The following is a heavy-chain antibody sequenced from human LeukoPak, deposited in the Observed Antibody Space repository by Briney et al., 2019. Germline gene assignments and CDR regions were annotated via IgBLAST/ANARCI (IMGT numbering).Heavy chain of an antibody. CDR1: GFTFSTYW. D-gene: IGHD2-2*02. Sequence: GGSLRLSCAAPGFTFSTYWMTWVRQAPGKGLEWVANMKRDGREVYYANSVKGHFTIPRDNAKNSLYLQMNSLRAEDTAVYYCARYTEYYFDYWGQGTLVTVSS. J-gene: IGHJ4*02. CDR2: MKRDGREV. V-gene: IGHV3-7*01. CDR3: ARYTEYYFDY.